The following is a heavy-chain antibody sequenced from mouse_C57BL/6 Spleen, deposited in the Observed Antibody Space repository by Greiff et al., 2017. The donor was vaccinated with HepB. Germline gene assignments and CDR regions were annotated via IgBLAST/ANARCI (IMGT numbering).Heavy chain of an antibody. J-gene: IGHJ1*03. CDR2: IYPRDGST. CDR1: GYTFTSYD. V-gene: IGHV1-85*01. D-gene: IGHD1-1*01. Sequence: VQLQQSGPELVKPGASVKLSCKASGYTFTSYDINWVKQRPGQGLEWIGWIYPRDGSTKYNEKFKGKATLTVDTSSSTAYMELHSLTSEDSAVYFGARYGSSYNWYFDVWGTGTTVTVSS. CDR3: ARYGSSYNWYFDV.